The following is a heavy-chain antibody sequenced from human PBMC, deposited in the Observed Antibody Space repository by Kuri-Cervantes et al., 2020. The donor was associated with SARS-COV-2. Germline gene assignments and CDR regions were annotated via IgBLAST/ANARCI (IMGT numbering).Heavy chain of an antibody. D-gene: IGHD6-19*01. Sequence: SETLSLTCGVYGGSFSNFLWDWVRQPPGKGLEWIGEINYSGTTNYNPSLKSRVTISVDPSKNLFSLNLTSVTAADTAMYYCARLRRHNDGWFATGYYMDVWGQGTTVTASS. V-gene: IGHV4-34*01. CDR1: GGSFSNFL. CDR3: ARLRRHNDGWFATGYYMDV. CDR2: INYSGTT. J-gene: IGHJ6*03.